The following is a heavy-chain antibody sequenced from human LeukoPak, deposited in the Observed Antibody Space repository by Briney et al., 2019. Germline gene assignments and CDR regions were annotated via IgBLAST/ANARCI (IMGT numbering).Heavy chain of an antibody. CDR3: ARDETFDY. CDR1: GFTFNNYA. Sequence: GGSLRLSCAASGFTFNNYAMHWVRQAPGKGLEWVAVLSYDGNNKYYADFVKGRFTISRDNSKNTLYLQMNSLRAEDTAVYYCARDETFDYWGQGTLVTVSS. CDR2: LSYDGNNK. V-gene: IGHV3-30*04. J-gene: IGHJ4*02.